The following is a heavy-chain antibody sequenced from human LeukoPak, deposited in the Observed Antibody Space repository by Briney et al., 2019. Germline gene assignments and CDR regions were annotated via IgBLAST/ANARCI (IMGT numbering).Heavy chain of an antibody. D-gene: IGHD3-10*01. Sequence: SETLSLTCTVSGGSISSYYWSWIRQPPGKGLEWIGYIYYSGSTNYNPSLKSRVTISVDTSKNQFSLKLSSVTAADTAVYYCARGTPYYYGSGSLYFDYWGQGILVTVSS. CDR2: IYYSGST. J-gene: IGHJ4*02. V-gene: IGHV4-59*01. CDR1: GGSISSYY. CDR3: ARGTPYYYGSGSLYFDY.